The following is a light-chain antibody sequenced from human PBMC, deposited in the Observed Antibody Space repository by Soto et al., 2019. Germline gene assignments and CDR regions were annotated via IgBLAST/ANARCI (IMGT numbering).Light chain of an antibody. CDR1: GRDVCGFDS. Sequence: TQPASVSGSPGQSITIPCPGNGRDVCGFDSVSWFQQHPGKAPKLLISDVTDRPSGVSDRFSGSKSSNTASLTISWLQAEDEADYYCNSHTTSGPPNYVFGTGTKVTVL. CDR2: DVT. J-gene: IGLJ1*01. CDR3: NSHTTSGPPNYV. V-gene: IGLV2-14*03.